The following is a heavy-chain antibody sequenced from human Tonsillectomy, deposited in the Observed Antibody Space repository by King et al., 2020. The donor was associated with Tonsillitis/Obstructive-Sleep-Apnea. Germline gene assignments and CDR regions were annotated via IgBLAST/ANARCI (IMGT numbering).Heavy chain of an antibody. V-gene: IGHV1-46*01. J-gene: IGHJ6*03. D-gene: IGHD2-2*01. CDR1: GYTFTSYY. CDR3: AGEAECSSTSCYEYYYYYMDV. CDR2: INPSGGST. Sequence: VQLVESGAEVRKPGASVKVSCKASGYTFTSYYMHWVRQAPGQGLEWMGIINPSGGSTSYAQKFQGRVTMTRDTSTSTVYMELSSLRSEATAVYYCAGEAECSSTSCYEYYYYYMDVWGKGTTVTVSS.